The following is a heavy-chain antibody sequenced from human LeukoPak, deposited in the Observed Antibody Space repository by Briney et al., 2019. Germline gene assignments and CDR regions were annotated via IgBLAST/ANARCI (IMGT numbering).Heavy chain of an antibody. CDR3: AKAYGYCTTTSCSHEEFDY. Sequence: GGSLRLSCAASGFTFSNYGMHWVRQAPGKGLEWVAVISYDGSNQYYAASVKGRFAIYRDNSKNTLYLQMNSLRAGDTAVYYCAKAYGYCTTTSCSHEEFDYWGQGTLVTVSS. D-gene: IGHD2-2*01. V-gene: IGHV3-30*18. CDR2: ISYDGSNQ. CDR1: GFTFSNYG. J-gene: IGHJ4*02.